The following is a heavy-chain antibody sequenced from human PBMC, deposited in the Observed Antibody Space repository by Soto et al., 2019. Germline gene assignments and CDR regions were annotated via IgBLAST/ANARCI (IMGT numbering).Heavy chain of an antibody. J-gene: IGHJ4*02. CDR2: IYYSGST. Sequence: PSETLSLTCTVSGGSISSGGYYWSWIRQHPGKGLEWIGYIYYSGSTNYNPSLKSRVTISVDTSKNQFSLKLSSVTAADTAVYYCARLPRWISKDRWIYFDYWGQGTLVTVSS. V-gene: IGHV4-61*08. D-gene: IGHD5-12*01. CDR1: GGSISSGGYY. CDR3: ARLPRWISKDRWIYFDY.